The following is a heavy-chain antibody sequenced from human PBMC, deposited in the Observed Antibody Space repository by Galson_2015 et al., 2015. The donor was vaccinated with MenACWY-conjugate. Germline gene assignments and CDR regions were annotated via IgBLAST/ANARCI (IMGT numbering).Heavy chain of an antibody. V-gene: IGHV1-18*01. Sequence: SVKVSCKASGYTFTSYGIGWVRQAPGQGLEWMGWISTYNGDTNYAQRLQGRVTMTTDTSTSTAYLEMRSLRSDDTAVYYCARLRFSTGGNCHPTFDLWGQGTLVIVSS. D-gene: IGHD2-15*01. CDR3: ARLRFSTGGNCHPTFDL. CDR2: ISTYNGDT. J-gene: IGHJ4*02. CDR1: GYTFTSYG.